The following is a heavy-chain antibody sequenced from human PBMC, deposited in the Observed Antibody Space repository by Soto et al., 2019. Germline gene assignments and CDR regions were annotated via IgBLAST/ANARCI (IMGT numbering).Heavy chain of an antibody. CDR1: GFTFSSYG. CDR3: ARAGGSYAYYYNGMDG. D-gene: IGHD1-26*01. J-gene: IGHJ6*04. V-gene: IGHV3-33*01. CDR2: IWYDGSNK. Sequence: QVQLVESGGGVVQPGRSLRLSCAASGFTFSSYGMHWVRQAPGKGLEWVAVIWYDGSNKYYADSVKGRFTISRDNSKKMRYLQMKSLRAEDTAVYYCARAGGSYAYYYNGMDGWGEGTTVTDSS.